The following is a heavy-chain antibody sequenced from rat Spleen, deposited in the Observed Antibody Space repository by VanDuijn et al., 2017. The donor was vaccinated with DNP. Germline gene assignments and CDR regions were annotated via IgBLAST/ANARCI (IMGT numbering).Heavy chain of an antibody. D-gene: IGHD1-9*01. CDR3: ARHTYYGYNYYFDY. J-gene: IGHJ2*01. CDR1: GFTFSNYG. Sequence: EVQLVESGGGLVQPGRSLKLSCAASGFTFSNYGMHWIRQAPTKGLEWVASISPSGGSTYYRDSVKGRFTISRDNAKSTLYLQMDSLRSEETATYYCARHTYYGYNYYFDYWGQGVMVTVSS. V-gene: IGHV5-19*01. CDR2: ISPSGGST.